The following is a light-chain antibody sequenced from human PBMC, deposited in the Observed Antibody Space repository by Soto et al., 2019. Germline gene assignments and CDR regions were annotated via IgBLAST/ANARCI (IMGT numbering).Light chain of an antibody. J-gene: IGKJ1*01. CDR1: QSVSSTY. Sequence: EIVLTQSPGTLALSPGERATLSCRASQSVSSTYVAWYQQKPGQAPRLLIYGASSRATGIPDRFSGSGSGNDFTLTISRLEPEDFAVYYCQHYGSSRWTFGQGTRVDI. CDR2: GAS. V-gene: IGKV3-20*01. CDR3: QHYGSSRWT.